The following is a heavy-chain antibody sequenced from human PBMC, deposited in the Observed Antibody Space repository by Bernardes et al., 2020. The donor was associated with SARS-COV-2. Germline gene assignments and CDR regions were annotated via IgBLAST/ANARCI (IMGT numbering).Heavy chain of an antibody. Sequence: GESLQISCKGSAYSFTSYWISWVRQMPGKGLEWMGRIDPSDSYTNYSPSFQGHVTISGDKSISTVYLQWSSLKASDTAIYYCARPNSYGPADAFDIWGQGTMVTVSS. J-gene: IGHJ3*02. CDR1: AYSFTSYW. V-gene: IGHV5-10-1*01. CDR2: IDPSDSYT. D-gene: IGHD5-18*01. CDR3: ARPNSYGPADAFDI.